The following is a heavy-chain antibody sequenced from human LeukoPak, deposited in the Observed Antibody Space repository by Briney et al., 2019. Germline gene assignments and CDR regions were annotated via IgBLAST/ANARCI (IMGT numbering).Heavy chain of an antibody. D-gene: IGHD3-10*01. Sequence: SQTLSLTCAISGDSVSSNSAAWNWIRQSPSRGLEWLGRTYYRSKWYNYYAVSVKSRITINPDTSKNQFSLQLNSVTPDDTAVYYCARGTPMVRGINAFDIWGQGTMVTVSS. J-gene: IGHJ3*02. CDR1: GDSVSSNSAA. CDR3: ARGTPMVRGINAFDI. V-gene: IGHV6-1*01. CDR2: TYYRSKWYN.